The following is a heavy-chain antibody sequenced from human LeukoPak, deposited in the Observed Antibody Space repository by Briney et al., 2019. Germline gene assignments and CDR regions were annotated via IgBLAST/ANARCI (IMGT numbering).Heavy chain of an antibody. CDR1: GGSISSGDYY. V-gene: IGHV4-30-4*01. CDR2: IYYSGST. CDR3: ARGSSWYPKGWFDP. Sequence: SETLSLTCTVSGGSISSGDYYWSWIRQPPGKGLEWIGYIYYSGSTYYNPSLKSRVTISVDRSKNQFSLKLSSVTAADTAVYYCARGSSWYPKGWFDPWGQGTLVTVSS. D-gene: IGHD6-13*01. J-gene: IGHJ5*02.